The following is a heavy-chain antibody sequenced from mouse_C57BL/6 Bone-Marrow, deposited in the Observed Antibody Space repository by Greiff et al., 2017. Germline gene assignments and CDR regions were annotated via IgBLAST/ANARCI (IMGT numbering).Heavy chain of an antibody. D-gene: IGHD2-5*01. Sequence: VQLQQPGAELVMPGASVKLSCKASGYTFTSYWMHWVKQRPGQGLEWIGEIDPSDSYTNYNQKFKGKSTLTVDKSSSTAYMQLSSLTSEDSAVYYCARYYYSNYDYWGQGTTLTVSS. CDR2: IDPSDSYT. CDR3: ARYYYSNYDY. CDR1: GYTFTSYW. J-gene: IGHJ2*01. V-gene: IGHV1-69*01.